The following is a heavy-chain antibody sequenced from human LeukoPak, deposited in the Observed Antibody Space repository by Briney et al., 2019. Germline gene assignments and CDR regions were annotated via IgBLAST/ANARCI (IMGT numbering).Heavy chain of an antibody. D-gene: IGHD3-3*01. Sequence: GGSLRLSCAASGFTFSSYAMSWVRQAPGKGLEWVSAISGSGGSTYYADSVKGRFTISRDNAKNSLYLQVNSLRAEDTAVFYCARDLGRFLEWLPTSYYYYGMDVWGQGTTVTVSS. CDR3: ARDLGRFLEWLPTSYYYYGMDV. J-gene: IGHJ6*02. CDR1: GFTFSSYA. V-gene: IGHV3-23*01. CDR2: ISGSGGST.